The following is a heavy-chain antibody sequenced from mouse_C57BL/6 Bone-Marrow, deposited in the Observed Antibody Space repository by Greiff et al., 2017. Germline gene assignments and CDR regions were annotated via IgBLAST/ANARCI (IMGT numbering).Heavy chain of an antibody. CDR1: GFNIKDYY. J-gene: IGHJ3*01. V-gene: IGHV14-2*01. Sequence: VQLQQSGAELVKPGASVKLSCTASGFNIKDYYMHWVKQRTEQGLEWIGRIDPEDGETKDAPKFQGKATITADTSSNTAYLQLSSLTSEDTAVYYCARQLRLSFAYWGQGTLVTVSA. CDR2: IDPEDGET. D-gene: IGHD3-2*02. CDR3: ARQLRLSFAY.